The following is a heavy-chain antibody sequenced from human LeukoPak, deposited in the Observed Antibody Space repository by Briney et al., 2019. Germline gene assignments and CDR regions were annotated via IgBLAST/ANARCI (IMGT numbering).Heavy chain of an antibody. CDR2: ISYRADTT. CDR1: GFTFSDFF. CDR3: ASGYRSGYHY. J-gene: IGHJ4*02. D-gene: IGHD2-8*02. Sequence: PGGSLRLSCVASGFTFSDFFMSWIRQAPGKGLEWISFISYRADTTYYADSVKGRFTISRDSAKRSVFLQMNSLRVEDTAVYYCASGYRSGYHYWGQGTLVSASS. V-gene: IGHV3-11*01.